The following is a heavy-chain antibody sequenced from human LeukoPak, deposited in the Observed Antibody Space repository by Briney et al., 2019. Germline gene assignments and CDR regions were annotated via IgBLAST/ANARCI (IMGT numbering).Heavy chain of an antibody. J-gene: IGHJ5*02. CDR1: SGSISTYY. V-gene: IGHV4-59*08. CDR2: FSYSGST. CDR3: ARQRYYYGSGSLHSWFDP. Sequence: PSETLSLTCTVSSGSISTYYWSWIRQPPGKGLEWIGYFSYSGSTNYNPSLKSRVNISIDTSRNQFSLKLSSVTAADTAVYYCARQRYYYGSGSLHSWFDPWGQGTLVTVSS. D-gene: IGHD3-10*01.